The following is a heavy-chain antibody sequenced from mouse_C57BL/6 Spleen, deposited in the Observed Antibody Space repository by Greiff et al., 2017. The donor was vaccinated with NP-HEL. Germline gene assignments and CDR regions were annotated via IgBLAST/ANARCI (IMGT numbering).Heavy chain of an antibody. D-gene: IGHD1-1*01. CDR2: IYPRSGNT. Sequence: QVQLQQSGAELARPGASVKLSCKASGYTFTSYGISWVKQRTGQGLEWIGEIYPRSGNTYYNEKFKGKATLTADKSSSTAYMELRSLTSEDSAVYFCARENYGSSHFAYWGQGTLVTVSA. V-gene: IGHV1-81*01. CDR1: GYTFTSYG. CDR3: ARENYGSSHFAY. J-gene: IGHJ3*01.